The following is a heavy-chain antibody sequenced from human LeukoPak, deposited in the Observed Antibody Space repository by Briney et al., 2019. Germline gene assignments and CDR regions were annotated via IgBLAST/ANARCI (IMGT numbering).Heavy chain of an antibody. CDR3: AKVRVRSRIGIAVAGYYYYYYGMDV. J-gene: IGHJ6*02. V-gene: IGHV3-30*18. D-gene: IGHD6-19*01. CDR1: GFTFSSYG. CDR2: ISYDGSNK. Sequence: GGSLRLSCAASGFTFSSYGMHWVRQAPGKGLEWVAVISYDGSNKYYADSVKGRFTISRDNSKNTLYLQMNSLRAEDTAVYYCAKVRVRSRIGIAVAGYYYYYYGMDVWGQGTTVTVSS.